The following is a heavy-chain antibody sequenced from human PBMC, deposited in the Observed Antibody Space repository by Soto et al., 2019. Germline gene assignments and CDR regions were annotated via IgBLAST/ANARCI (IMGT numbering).Heavy chain of an antibody. V-gene: IGHV2-70*11. J-gene: IGHJ4*02. CDR3: TRIQMPSAPDY. CDR2: IDWDDRK. D-gene: IGHD2-2*01. Sequence: SGPSLVNPTQTLTLTCTFSGFSRTTSRMCVTWIRQPPGKALEWLARIDWDDRKYYTTSLKTRLTISKDTTKNQVVLTMTNMDPVDTATYYSTRIQMPSAPDYWGKGALVTVSS. CDR1: GFSRTTSRMC.